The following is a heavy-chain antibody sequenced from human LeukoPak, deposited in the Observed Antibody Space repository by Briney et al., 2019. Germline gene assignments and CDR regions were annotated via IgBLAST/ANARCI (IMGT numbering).Heavy chain of an antibody. J-gene: IGHJ4*02. CDR2: IIPILGIA. D-gene: IGHD3-22*01. CDR3: ASGQNYYDSSGYYTDY. V-gene: IGHV1-69*04. Sequence: GASVKVSCKASGGTFSSYAISWVRQAPGQGLEWMGRIIPILGIANYAQKFQGRVTITADKSTSTAYMELSSLRSEDTAVYYCASGQNYYDSSGYYTDYWGQGTLDPVSS. CDR1: GGTFSSYA.